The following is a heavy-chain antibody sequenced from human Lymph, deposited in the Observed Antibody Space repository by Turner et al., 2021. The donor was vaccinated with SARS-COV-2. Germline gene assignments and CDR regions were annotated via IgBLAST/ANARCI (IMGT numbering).Heavy chain of an antibody. CDR2: IYPGDSDT. Sequence: EVQLVQSGAAMIKPGESLKISCKVSGYSFTSYWTGWVRQMPGKGLEWMGIIYPGDSDTRYSPSFQGQVTISAHKSISTAYLQWSSLKASDTAMYYCARREWGGSLGHIDYWGQGTLVTVSS. CDR1: GYSFTSYW. D-gene: IGHD3-3*01. V-gene: IGHV5-51*01. J-gene: IGHJ4*02. CDR3: ARREWGGSLGHIDY.